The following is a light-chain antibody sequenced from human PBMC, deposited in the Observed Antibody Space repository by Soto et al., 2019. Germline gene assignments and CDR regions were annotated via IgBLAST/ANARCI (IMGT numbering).Light chain of an antibody. J-gene: IGKJ1*01. CDR3: PQYDSWT. CDR1: QSVSSSY. Sequence: EMVLTQSPGTLSLSLGERATLSCRASQSVSSSYFARHQKKPRQSTRLLIYGASSRATGIPDRISGSGYGTDFTLPLSRMEPEDFAVDYCPQYDSWTFCPLTKGDIK. CDR2: GAS. V-gene: IGKV3-20*01.